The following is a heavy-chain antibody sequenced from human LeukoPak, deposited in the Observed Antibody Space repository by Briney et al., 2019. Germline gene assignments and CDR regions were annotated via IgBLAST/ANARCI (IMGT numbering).Heavy chain of an antibody. J-gene: IGHJ4*02. V-gene: IGHV1-58*02. CDR3: ARVYTMVRGVIYYFDY. CDR1: GFTFTSSA. Sequence: SVKVSCKASGFTFTSSAMQWARQARGQRLEWIGWIVVGSGNTNYAQKFQERVTITRDMSTSTAYMELSSLRSEDTAVYYCARVYTMVRGVIYYFDYWGQGTLVTVSS. D-gene: IGHD3-10*01. CDR2: IVVGSGNT.